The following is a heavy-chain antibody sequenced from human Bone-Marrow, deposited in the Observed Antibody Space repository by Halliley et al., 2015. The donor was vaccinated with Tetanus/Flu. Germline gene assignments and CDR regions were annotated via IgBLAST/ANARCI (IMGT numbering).Heavy chain of an antibody. CDR3: ARGPTGTSYPDY. Sequence: LEWFGKIYLSGSTNYTPPLKSRVPFSVDKPKNQFSLELSSVTAADTAMYFCARGPTGTSYPDYWGQGTLVTVSS. CDR2: IYLSGST. J-gene: IGHJ4*02. V-gene: IGHV4-4*01. D-gene: IGHD1-1*01.